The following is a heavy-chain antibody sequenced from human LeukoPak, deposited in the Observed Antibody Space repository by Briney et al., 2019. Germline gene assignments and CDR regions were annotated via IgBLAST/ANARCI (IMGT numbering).Heavy chain of an antibody. J-gene: IGHJ4*02. V-gene: IGHV1-2*02. CDR2: ISPYSGAT. CDR3: ARVEGTAGTLDD. CDR1: GYTFSAYY. D-gene: IGHD2-21*02. Sequence: ASVNVSCKASGYTFSAYYVHWVRQAPGQGLEWMGWISPYSGATTYAQKSQGRVTLTSDTSITTAYLELTGLRSDDTAVYYCARVEGTAGTLDDWGQGTLVTVSS.